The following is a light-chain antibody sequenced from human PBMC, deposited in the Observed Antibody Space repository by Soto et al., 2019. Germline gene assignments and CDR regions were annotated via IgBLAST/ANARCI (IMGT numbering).Light chain of an antibody. J-gene: IGLJ3*02. Sequence: QLVLTQPASVSGSPGQSITISCTGTSSDVGGYNYVSWYQQHPGKAPKLMIYEVSNRPSGVSNRFSGSKSGNTAPLTISGLQAEDEADYYCSSYTSSSTRVFGGGTKLTVL. CDR2: EVS. CDR1: SSDVGGYNY. V-gene: IGLV2-14*01. CDR3: SSYTSSSTRV.